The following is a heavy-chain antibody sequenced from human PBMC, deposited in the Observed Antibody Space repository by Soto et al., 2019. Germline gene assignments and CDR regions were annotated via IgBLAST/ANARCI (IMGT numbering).Heavy chain of an antibody. D-gene: IGHD3-3*01. J-gene: IGHJ5*02. CDR1: GGTFSTYV. CDR3: ATSSRRHCRGYTCYENWFDP. CDR2: IIPMFGTA. Sequence: QVQLVQSGAEVKKPGSSVKVSCKASGGTFSTYVISWARQAPGQGLEWVGGIIPMFGTANYAQKFQGRVTRKADETTNTDCMELRTLRSENTAIYYWATSSRRHCRGYTCYENWFDPWGQGTLVTVSS. V-gene: IGHV1-69*01.